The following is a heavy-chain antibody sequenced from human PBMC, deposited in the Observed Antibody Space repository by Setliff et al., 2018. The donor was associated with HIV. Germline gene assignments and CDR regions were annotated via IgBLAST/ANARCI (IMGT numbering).Heavy chain of an antibody. D-gene: IGHD6-13*01. J-gene: IGHJ4*02. Sequence: RLSCAASRFIFSSYWMSWVRQAPGKGLEWVANIKQDGSEKYFVDSVKGRFTISRDHAKNSLYLQMNSLRPEDTAVYYCARVGLQKLALDYWGQGTLVTVSS. CDR1: RFIFSSYW. CDR3: ARVGLQKLALDY. CDR2: IKQDGSEK. V-gene: IGHV3-7*03.